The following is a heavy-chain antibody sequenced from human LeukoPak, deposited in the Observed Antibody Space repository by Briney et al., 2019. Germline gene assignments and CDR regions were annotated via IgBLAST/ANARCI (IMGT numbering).Heavy chain of an antibody. J-gene: IGHJ4*02. CDR2: INHSGST. Sequence: SETLSLTCAVYGGTFSGCYWSWIRQPPGKGLEWIGEINHSGSTNYNPSLKSRVTISVDTSKNQFSLKLSSVTAADTAVYYCARGSLGPAARGNYFDYWGQGTLVTVSS. D-gene: IGHD2-2*01. CDR1: GGTFSGCY. V-gene: IGHV4-34*01. CDR3: ARGSLGPAARGNYFDY.